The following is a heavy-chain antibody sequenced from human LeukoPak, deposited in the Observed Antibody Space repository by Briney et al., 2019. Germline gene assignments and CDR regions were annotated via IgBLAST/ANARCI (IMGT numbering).Heavy chain of an antibody. V-gene: IGHV4-59*01. CDR1: GGPIRSYY. J-gene: IGHJ4*02. Sequence: SETLSLTCTVSGGPIRSYYWTWIRQPPGKGLEWIGNIYYSGSTNYNPSLKSRVTISVDTSKNQFSLKLSSVTAADTAVYYCASEISGSYPDYWGQGTLVTVSS. D-gene: IGHD1-26*01. CDR2: IYYSGST. CDR3: ASEISGSYPDY.